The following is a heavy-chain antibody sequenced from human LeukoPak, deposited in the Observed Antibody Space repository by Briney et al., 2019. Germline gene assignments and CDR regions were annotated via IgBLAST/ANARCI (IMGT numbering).Heavy chain of an antibody. J-gene: IGHJ3*02. D-gene: IGHD3-9*01. CDR2: ITAYNSNR. Sequence: ASVKVSCKTSGYSFITYGISWVRQAPGQGLEWMGWITAYNSNRKYAQKVQDRVTMTTDTSTSTAYMELRSLRADDTAVYYCARVKYDIVTGYYIPHAFDIWGQGTMVTVSS. CDR1: GYSFITYG. V-gene: IGHV1-18*01. CDR3: ARVKYDIVTGYYIPHAFDI.